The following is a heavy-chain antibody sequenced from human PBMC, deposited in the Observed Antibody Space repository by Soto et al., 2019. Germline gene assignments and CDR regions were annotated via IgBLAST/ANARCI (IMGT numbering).Heavy chain of an antibody. V-gene: IGHV4-4*02. Sequence: QVQLQGSGPGLVKPSGTLSLTCAVSSGSISSSNWRSWVRQPPGKGLEWIGEIYHSGSTNYNPSLRSRVTISVDKSKKQFSLKLSSVTAADTAVYYCARAYYDILTGHTYYYYYMDVWGKGTTVTVSS. D-gene: IGHD3-9*01. J-gene: IGHJ6*03. CDR2: IYHSGST. CDR1: SGSISSSNW. CDR3: ARAYYDILTGHTYYYYYMDV.